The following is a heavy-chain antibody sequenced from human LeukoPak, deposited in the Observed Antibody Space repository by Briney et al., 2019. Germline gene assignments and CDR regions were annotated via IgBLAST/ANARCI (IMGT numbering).Heavy chain of an antibody. J-gene: IGHJ3*02. CDR1: GFTLRSYA. CDR3: ARKSQSAFDI. Sequence: GGSLRLSRSASGFTLRSYAMSWVRQAPGKGLEWVSSIGGFGVATYYEDSVKGRFTISRDNSRNTLYLQMNSLRAEDTAVYYCARKSQSAFDIWGKGRMVTVSS. CDR2: IGGFGVAT. V-gene: IGHV3-23*01.